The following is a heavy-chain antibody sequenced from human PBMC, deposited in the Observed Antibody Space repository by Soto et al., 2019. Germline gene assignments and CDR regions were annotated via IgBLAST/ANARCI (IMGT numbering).Heavy chain of an antibody. D-gene: IGHD5-18*01. CDR2: IYHSGST. Sequence: SETLSLTCAVSGYSISSGYYWGWIRQPPGKGLEWIGSIYHSGSTYYNPSLKSRVTISVATSTNQFSLKLISVTAADTAVYYCARISSVDRYGYVNGGLDVWGQGTTVTVCS. CDR3: ARISSVDRYGYVNGGLDV. CDR1: GYSISSGYY. V-gene: IGHV4-38-2*01. J-gene: IGHJ6*02.